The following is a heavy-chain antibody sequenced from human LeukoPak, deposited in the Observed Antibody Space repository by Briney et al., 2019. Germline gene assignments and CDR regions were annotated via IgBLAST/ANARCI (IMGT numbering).Heavy chain of an antibody. CDR1: GYTFTCYY. Sequence: ASVKVSCKASGYTFTCYYMHWVRQAPGQGLEWMGRINPNSGGTNYAQKFQGRVTMTRDTSISTAYMELSRLRSDDTAVYYCASLSTPTIFGVVNFDYWGQGTLVTVSS. D-gene: IGHD3-3*01. CDR2: INPNSGGT. V-gene: IGHV1-2*06. CDR3: ASLSTPTIFGVVNFDY. J-gene: IGHJ4*02.